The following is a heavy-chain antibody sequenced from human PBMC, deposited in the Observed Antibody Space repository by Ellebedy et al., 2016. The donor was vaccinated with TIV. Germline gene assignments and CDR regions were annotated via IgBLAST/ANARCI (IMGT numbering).Heavy chain of an antibody. CDR1: GFTFSKYA. V-gene: IGHV3-33*01. J-gene: IGHJ4*02. CDR2: IWGDGSVK. D-gene: IGHD4-23*01. Sequence: GESLKISCVASGFTFSKYAMHWVRQAPGKGLEWVTVIWGDGSVKYYAESVKGRFTISRDDPKNTLYLQMNNLRAEDTAVYTCVRGYGGSPSGPRDFDSWGQGTLVTVSS. CDR3: VRGYGGSPSGPRDFDS.